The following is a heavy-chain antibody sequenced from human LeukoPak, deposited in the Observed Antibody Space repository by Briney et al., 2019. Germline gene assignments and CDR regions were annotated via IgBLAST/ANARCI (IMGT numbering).Heavy chain of an antibody. Sequence: GGSLRLSCAASGFTFSSCSMNWVRQAPGKGLEWVSSISSSSSYIYYADSVKGRFTISRDNAKNSLYLQMNSLRAEDTAVYYCARGGYYYYYMDVWGKGTTVTVSS. CDR3: ARGGYYYYYMDV. V-gene: IGHV3-21*01. J-gene: IGHJ6*03. CDR1: GFTFSSCS. D-gene: IGHD3-16*01. CDR2: ISSSSSYI.